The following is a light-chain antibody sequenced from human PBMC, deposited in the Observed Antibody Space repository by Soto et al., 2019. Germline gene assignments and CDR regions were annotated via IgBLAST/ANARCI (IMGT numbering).Light chain of an antibody. Sequence: IVLTQSPGTLSLSPGERATLSCRASQSVRSSDLAWYQQKPGQAPSLLIYGASSRATGIPDRFSGSGSGTDFTLTISRLEPEDFAVYYCQQYGSAPRTFGQGTKVEIK. J-gene: IGKJ1*01. CDR3: QQYGSAPRT. V-gene: IGKV3-20*01. CDR1: QSVRSSD. CDR2: GAS.